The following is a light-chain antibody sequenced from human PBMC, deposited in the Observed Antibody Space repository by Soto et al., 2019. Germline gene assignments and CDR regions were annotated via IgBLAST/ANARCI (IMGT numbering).Light chain of an antibody. J-gene: IGKJ1*01. CDR2: GES. V-gene: IGKV3-20*01. CDR1: QSVSSSY. CDR3: QQYGSSPQT. Sequence: EIVLKQSPGTLSLSPGERATLSCRASQSVSSSYLAWYQQKPGQGPRLLFYGESSRATGIPDRFSGSGSGTDFTLTISRLQPEDFAVYYCQQYGSSPQTFGQGTKVEIK.